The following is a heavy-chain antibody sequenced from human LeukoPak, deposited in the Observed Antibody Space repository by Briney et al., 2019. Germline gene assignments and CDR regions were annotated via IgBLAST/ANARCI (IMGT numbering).Heavy chain of an antibody. Sequence: GASVKVSRKASVYTFPHYLICWVRQARGQGLEWMGWISGYNGNTKYAQNLQGRVTMTTNTSTSTAYMELRSLRSDDTAAYYCARQHYGGNSVPWDYWGQGTLVTVSS. J-gene: IGHJ4*02. V-gene: IGHV1-18*01. CDR1: VYTFPHYL. D-gene: IGHD4-23*01. CDR2: ISGYNGNT. CDR3: ARQHYGGNSVPWDY.